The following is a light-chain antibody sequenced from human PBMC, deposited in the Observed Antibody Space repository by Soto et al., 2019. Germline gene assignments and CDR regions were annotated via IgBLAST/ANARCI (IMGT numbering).Light chain of an antibody. V-gene: IGKV3-11*01. CDR1: QSVSTY. Sequence: EIVLTQSPAILSLSPGERATLSCRASQSVSTYLAWYQQKPGQAPRLLIYDTSNRASGVPARFSGSGSGTDFTLTISRLEPEDFAVYYCQQYGSSLWTFGQGTKVEIK. CDR2: DTS. J-gene: IGKJ1*01. CDR3: QQYGSSLWT.